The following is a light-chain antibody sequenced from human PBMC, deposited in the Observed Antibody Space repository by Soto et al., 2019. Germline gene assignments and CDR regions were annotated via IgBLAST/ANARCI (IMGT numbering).Light chain of an antibody. CDR2: GAS. CDR1: QSVRSN. CDR3: QQRGSWPAT. Sequence: EIVLTQSPGTLSVSPGERATLSCRASQSVRSNLAWYQQKPGQAPRLLIYGASNRATGIPARFSGSGSGTDFTLTISSLEPEDSAVYYCQQRGSWPATFGPGTKVDIK. V-gene: IGKV3-11*01. J-gene: IGKJ3*01.